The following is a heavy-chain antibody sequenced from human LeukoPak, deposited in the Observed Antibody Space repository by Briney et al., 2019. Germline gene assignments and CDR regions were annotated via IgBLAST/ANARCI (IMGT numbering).Heavy chain of an antibody. CDR1: GFTFSSDA. V-gene: IGHV3-23*01. CDR3: AKDRVGATLYFDF. Sequence: PGGSLRLSCAASGFTFSSDAMSWVRQAPGKGLEWVSAISGSGGSTYYADSVKGRFTISRDNSKNTLYLQMNSLRAEDTAVYYCAKDRVGATLYFDFWGQGTLLTVSS. CDR2: ISGSGGST. J-gene: IGHJ4*02. D-gene: IGHD1-26*01.